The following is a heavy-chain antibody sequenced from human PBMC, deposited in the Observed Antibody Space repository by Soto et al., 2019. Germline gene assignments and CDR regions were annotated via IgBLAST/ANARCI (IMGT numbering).Heavy chain of an antibody. CDR2: ISGSGGST. CDR1: GFTFSSYA. Sequence: GGSLRLSCAASGFTFSSYAMSWVRQAPGKGLEWVSAISGSGGSTYYADSVRGRFTISRDNSKNTLYLQMNSLRAEDTTVYYCAKTVLRFLEWLSSPLYYFDYWGQGTLVTVSS. D-gene: IGHD3-3*01. CDR3: AKTVLRFLEWLSSPLYYFDY. J-gene: IGHJ4*02. V-gene: IGHV3-23*01.